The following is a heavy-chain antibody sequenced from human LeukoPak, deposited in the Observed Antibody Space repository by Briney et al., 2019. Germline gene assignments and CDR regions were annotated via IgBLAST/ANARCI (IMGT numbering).Heavy chain of an antibody. CDR1: GLNLCINY. J-gene: IGHJ1*01. CDR3: VKDFGGPLEG. D-gene: IGHD3-3*01. CDR2: VHIGDSN. Sequence: PGRSLRLSREPSGLNLCINYMTSVRQAPGKGMECVSVVHIGDSNSCAESVKGRFTISRDESKNTLYLQMNRMRAEDMAVYYCVKDFGGPLEGWGGGTLMTVSS. V-gene: IGHV3-66*01.